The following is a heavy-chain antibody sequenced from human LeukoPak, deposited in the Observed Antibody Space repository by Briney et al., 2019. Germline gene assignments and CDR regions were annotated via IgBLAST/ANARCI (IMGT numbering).Heavy chain of an antibody. CDR1: GYTFTSYG. V-gene: IGHV1-18*01. CDR3: ARDLKHGDYSAGENWFDP. CDR2: ISAYNGNT. J-gene: IGHJ5*02. Sequence: ASVKVSCKASGYTFTSYGISWVRQAPGQGLEWMGWISAYNGNTNYAQKLQGRVTMTTDTSTSTAYMELRSLRSEDTAVYYCARDLKHGDYSAGENWFDPWGQGTLVTVSS. D-gene: IGHD4-17*01.